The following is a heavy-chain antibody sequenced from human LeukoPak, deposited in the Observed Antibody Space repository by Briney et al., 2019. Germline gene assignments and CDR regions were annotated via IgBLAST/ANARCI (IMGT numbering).Heavy chain of an antibody. CDR3: ASSFYYDSRDY. D-gene: IGHD3-22*01. CDR1: GGSFSGYF. Sequence: SETLSLTCVVYGGSFSGYFWSWIRQPPRKGLEWIGEITPSGSTNYNPSLKSRVSTSIDTSKKKLSLRLTSVTAADSAVYYCASSFYYDSRDYWGQGTLVTVSS. J-gene: IGHJ4*02. V-gene: IGHV4-34*01. CDR2: ITPSGST.